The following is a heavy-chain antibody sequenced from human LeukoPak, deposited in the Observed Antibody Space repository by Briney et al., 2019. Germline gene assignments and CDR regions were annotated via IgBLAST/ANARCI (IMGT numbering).Heavy chain of an antibody. V-gene: IGHV1-2*02. CDR1: GYTFTGYY. CDR2: INPNSGGT. J-gene: IGHJ4*02. Sequence: ASVKVSCKASGYTFTGYYMHWVRQAPGQGLEWMGWINPNSGGTHYAQKFQGRVTMTRDTSFSTAYMELSRLRSDDTAVYYCARPFTIFGVASYWGQGTLVTVSS. D-gene: IGHD3-3*01. CDR3: ARPFTIFGVASY.